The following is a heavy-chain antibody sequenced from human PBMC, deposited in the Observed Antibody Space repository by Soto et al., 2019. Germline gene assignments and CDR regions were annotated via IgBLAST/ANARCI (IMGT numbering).Heavy chain of an antibody. J-gene: IGHJ2*01. CDR3: ARPGYGSGYWYFDL. V-gene: IGHV4-30-4*01. CDR1: GGSISSGDYY. CDR2: IYYSGST. D-gene: IGHD3-10*01. Sequence: SETLSLTCTVSGGSISSGDYYWSWIRQPPGKGLEWIGYIYYSGSTYYNPSLKSRVTISVDTSKNQFSLKLSSVTAADTAVYYCARPGYGSGYWYFDLWGRGTLVTVSS.